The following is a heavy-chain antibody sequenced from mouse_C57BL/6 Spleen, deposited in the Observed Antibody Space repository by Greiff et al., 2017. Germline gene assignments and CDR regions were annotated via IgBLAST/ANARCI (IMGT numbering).Heavy chain of an antibody. CDR1: GYTFTSYW. CDR2: IDPSDSYT. J-gene: IGHJ2*01. V-gene: IGHV1-69*01. CDR3: ASIYYGYDEGYYFDY. D-gene: IGHD2-2*01. Sequence: QVQLQQPGAELVMPGASVKLSCKASGYTFTSYWMHWVKQRPGQGLEWIGEIDPSDSYTNYNQKFKGKSTLTVDKSSSTAYMQLSSLTSEDSAVYYCASIYYGYDEGYYFDYWGQGTTLTVSS.